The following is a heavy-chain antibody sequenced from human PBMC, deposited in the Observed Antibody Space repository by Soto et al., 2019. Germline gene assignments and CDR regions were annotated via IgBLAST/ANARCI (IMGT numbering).Heavy chain of an antibody. D-gene: IGHD3-10*01. CDR3: AKTSRLLWFGELLDLVWPCDAFDI. J-gene: IGHJ3*02. V-gene: IGHV3-23*01. Sequence: EVQLLESGGGLVQPGGSLRLSCAASGFTFSSYAMSWVRQAPGKGLEWVPAISGSGGSTYYADSVKGRFTISRDNSKNTLYLQMNSLSAEDTAVYYCAKTSRLLWFGELLDLVWPCDAFDIWGQGTMVTVSS. CDR1: GFTFSSYA. CDR2: ISGSGGST.